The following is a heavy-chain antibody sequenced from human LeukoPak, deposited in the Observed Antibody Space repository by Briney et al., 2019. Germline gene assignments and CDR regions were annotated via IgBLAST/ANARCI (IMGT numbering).Heavy chain of an antibody. Sequence: GGSLRLSCAASGFTVTSNYMSWVRQAPGKGLEWVSVIYSGGSTNYADSVKGRFTISRDNSKNMMYLQMNSLRAEDTAVYYCASGPYRPFDYWGQGTLVTVSS. D-gene: IGHD1-26*01. CDR1: GFTVTSNY. V-gene: IGHV3-53*01. J-gene: IGHJ4*02. CDR2: IYSGGST. CDR3: ASGPYRPFDY.